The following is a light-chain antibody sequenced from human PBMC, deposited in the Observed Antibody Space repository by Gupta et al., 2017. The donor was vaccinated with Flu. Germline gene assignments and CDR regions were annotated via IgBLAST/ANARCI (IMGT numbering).Light chain of an antibody. J-gene: IGKJ2*01. CDR1: QSISSSY. CDR2: AAS. CDR3: QHYGNSRYT. Sequence: EIVLTQSQGPLSLSPGERATLSCRASQSISSSYVAWYQQKPGQAPSPLIYAASSRATGIPDRFSASGSGTDFTLTISRLEPEDFAVYYCQHYGNSRYTFGQGTKVEIK. V-gene: IGKV3-20*01.